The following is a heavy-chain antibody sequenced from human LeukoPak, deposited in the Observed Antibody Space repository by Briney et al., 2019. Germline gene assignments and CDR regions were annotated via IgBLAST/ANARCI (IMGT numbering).Heavy chain of an antibody. Sequence: PGGSLRLSCAASGFTFSSYGMHWVRQAPGKGLEWVAFIRYDGSNKYYADSVKGRFTISRDNAKNSLYLQMNSLRAEDTALYYCARDRGLGIAVAGSDYWGQGTLVTVSS. CDR3: ARDRGLGIAVAGSDY. CDR2: IRYDGSNK. D-gene: IGHD6-19*01. V-gene: IGHV3-30*02. CDR1: GFTFSSYG. J-gene: IGHJ4*02.